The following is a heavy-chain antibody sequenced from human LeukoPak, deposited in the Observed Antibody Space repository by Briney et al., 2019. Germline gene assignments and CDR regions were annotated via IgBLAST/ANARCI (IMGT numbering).Heavy chain of an antibody. CDR2: IDTSGNT. D-gene: IGHD3-22*01. J-gene: IGHJ4*02. V-gene: IGHV4-4*07. Sequence: SETLSLTCTVSGGSISSYYWSWIRQPAGKGLEWIGRIDTSGNTNYKPSLKSRVTMSVDTSKNQFSLKLSSVTAADTAVYYCARRSYYYDSSGYYLDYWGQGTLVTVSS. CDR3: ARRSYYYDSSGYYLDY. CDR1: GGSISSYY.